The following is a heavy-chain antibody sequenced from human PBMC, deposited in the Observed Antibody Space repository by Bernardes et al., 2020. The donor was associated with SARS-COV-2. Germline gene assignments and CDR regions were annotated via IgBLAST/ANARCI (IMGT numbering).Heavy chain of an antibody. CDR3: THTRYSTSYQMDV. V-gene: IGHV2-5*01. CDR2: IYWNDNK. Sequence: PTLVKPTQTLTLTCTFSGFSLSSSGEGVGWVRQPPGKPLQWLAFIYWNDNKLFSPSLKTRLTTTKDTSKNQVVLSMTNIDPVDTATYYCTHTRYSTSYQMDVWGKGTTVTVSS. D-gene: IGHD1-20*01. CDR1: GFSLSSSGEG. J-gene: IGHJ6*03.